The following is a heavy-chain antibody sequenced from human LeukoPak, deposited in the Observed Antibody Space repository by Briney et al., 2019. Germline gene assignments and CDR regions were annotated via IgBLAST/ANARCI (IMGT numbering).Heavy chain of an antibody. J-gene: IGHJ4*02. D-gene: IGHD3-16*02. CDR2: IHPRDSDI. Sequence: GESLKISCKGSGYSFTTYWIAWVRQVPGKGLEWMGIIHPRDSDIRYNPPFQGQVTISADKSISTAYLQWNSLRASDTAIYYCARMIGLGEVSPYFDYWGQGSLVTVSS. CDR1: GYSFTTYW. CDR3: ARMIGLGEVSPYFDY. V-gene: IGHV5-51*01.